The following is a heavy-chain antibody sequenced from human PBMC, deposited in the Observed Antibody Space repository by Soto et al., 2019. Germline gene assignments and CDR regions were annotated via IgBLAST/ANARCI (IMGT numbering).Heavy chain of an antibody. J-gene: IGHJ6*03. CDR2: IKQDGSEK. CDR1: GFTFSSYW. CDR3: ARGPTPYSSSWYAVLDLGLDYMDV. Sequence: GGSLRLSCAASGFTFSSYWMSWVRQAPGKGLEWVANIKQDGSEKYYVDSVKGRFTISRDNAKNSLYLQMNSLRAEDTAVYYCARGPTPYSSSWYAVLDLGLDYMDVWGKGTTVTVSS. V-gene: IGHV3-7*01. D-gene: IGHD6-13*01.